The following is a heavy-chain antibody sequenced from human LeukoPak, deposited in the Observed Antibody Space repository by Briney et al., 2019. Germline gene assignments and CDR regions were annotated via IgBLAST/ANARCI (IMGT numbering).Heavy chain of an antibody. J-gene: IGHJ4*02. Sequence: GGSLRLSCAASGFTFRDYYMSWIRQAPGKGLEWVSYISSSGSTIYYADSAKGRFTISRDNAKNSLYPQMNSLRAEDTAVYYCATQDLVVPDYWGQGTLVTVSS. CDR1: GFTFRDYY. V-gene: IGHV3-11*01. CDR2: ISSSGSTI. CDR3: ATQDLVVPDY. D-gene: IGHD2-15*01.